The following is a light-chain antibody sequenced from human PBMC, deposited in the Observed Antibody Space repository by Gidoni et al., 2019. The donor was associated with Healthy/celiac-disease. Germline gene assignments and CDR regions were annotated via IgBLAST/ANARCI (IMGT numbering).Light chain of an antibody. CDR2: DAS. CDR3: QQYDNLPPG. Sequence: DIQMTQSPSSLSASVGDRVTITCQASQDISNYLNWYQQKPGKAPKLLIYDASNLATGVPSRFSGSGSGTDFTFTISSLQPEDIATYYCQQYDNLPPGFGQGTKLEIK. CDR1: QDISNY. V-gene: IGKV1-33*01. J-gene: IGKJ2*03.